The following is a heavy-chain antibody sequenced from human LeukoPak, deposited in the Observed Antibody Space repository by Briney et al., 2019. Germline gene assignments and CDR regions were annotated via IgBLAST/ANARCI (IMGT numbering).Heavy chain of an antibody. D-gene: IGHD5-18*01. V-gene: IGHV3-33*01. J-gene: IGHJ4*02. Sequence: PGGSLRLSCAASGFTFSSYGMHWVRQAPGKGLEWVAVIWYDGSNKYYADSVKGRFTISRDNSKNTLYLQMNSLRAEDTAVYYCARCSSGYSYGNYFDYWGQGTLVTVSS. CDR1: GFTFSSYG. CDR3: ARCSSGYSYGNYFDY. CDR2: IWYDGSNK.